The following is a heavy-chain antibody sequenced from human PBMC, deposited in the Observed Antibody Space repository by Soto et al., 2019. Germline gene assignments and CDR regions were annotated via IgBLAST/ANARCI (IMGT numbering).Heavy chain of an antibody. CDR3: AKVHDSADDYFDY. V-gene: IGHV3-30*18. CDR1: GLTFSVYA. J-gene: IGHJ4*02. Sequence: QVQLLESGGRVVQPGRSLRLSCEASGLTFSVYAMHWVRQAPGKGLEWVASISYDGSKKYYTDSVKGLFTISRDNSKNTLFLQMNSLRAEDTATYYCAKVHDSADDYFDYWGQGSLVTVSS. CDR2: ISYDGSKK. D-gene: IGHD4-17*01.